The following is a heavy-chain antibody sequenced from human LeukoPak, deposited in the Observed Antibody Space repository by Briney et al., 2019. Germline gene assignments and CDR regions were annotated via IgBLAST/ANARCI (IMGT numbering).Heavy chain of an antibody. V-gene: IGHV4-4*09. J-gene: IGHJ4*02. CDR2: IYTSGST. D-gene: IGHD2-21*02. CDR3: ARHSPRGDWTPLGSYYFDY. CDR1: GGSISSYY. Sequence: MASETLSLTCTVSGGSISSYYWSWIRQPPGKGLEWIGYIYTSGSTNYNPSLKSRVTISVDTSKNQFSLKLSSVTAADTAVYYCARHSPRGDWTPLGSYYFDYWGQGTLVTVSS.